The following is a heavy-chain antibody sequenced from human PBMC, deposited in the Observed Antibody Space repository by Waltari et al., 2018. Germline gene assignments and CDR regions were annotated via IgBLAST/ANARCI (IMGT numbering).Heavy chain of an antibody. V-gene: IGHV5-51*01. CDR2: IYPGDADT. CDR1: GYSFTSYW. Sequence: EVQLVQSGAEVKKPGESLKISCKGSGYSFTSYWIGWVRQMPGKGLEWMGIIYPGDADTRYSPSFQGKVTISADKSISTAYLQWSSLKASDTAIYYCARQATYYDYVWGSYRSRPFDYWGQGTLVTVSS. J-gene: IGHJ4*02. D-gene: IGHD3-16*02. CDR3: ARQATYYDYVWGSYRSRPFDY.